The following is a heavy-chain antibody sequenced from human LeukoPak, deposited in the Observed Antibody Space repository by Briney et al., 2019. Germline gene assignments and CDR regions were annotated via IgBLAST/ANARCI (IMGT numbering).Heavy chain of an antibody. V-gene: IGHV1-69*13. CDR2: IIPIFGTA. J-gene: IGHJ6*02. CDR1: GGTFSSYA. D-gene: IGHD1-26*01. Sequence: GASVTVSCKASGGTFSSYAISWVRQAPGQGLEWMGGIIPIFGTANYAQKFQGRVTITADESTSTAYMELSSLRSEDTAVYYCASRKESWEGYYYGMDVWGQGTTVTVSS. CDR3: ASRKESWEGYYYGMDV.